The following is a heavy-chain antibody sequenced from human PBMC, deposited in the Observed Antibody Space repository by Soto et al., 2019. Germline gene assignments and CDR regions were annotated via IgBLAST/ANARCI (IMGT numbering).Heavy chain of an antibody. CDR3: TKGAFVGVPAAIPPTDY. CDR2: LTISGGST. D-gene: IGHD2-2*02. CDR1: GFTFSSYA. V-gene: IGHV3-23*01. Sequence: EVQLLESGGGLVQPGGSLRLSCAASGFTFSSYAMTWVRQAPGKGLEWVSALTISGGSTYYADSVKGRFTISRDKSKSMLYLQMNSLRAEDTAVYYCTKGAFVGVPAAIPPTDYCGPGTLVTVSS. J-gene: IGHJ4*02.